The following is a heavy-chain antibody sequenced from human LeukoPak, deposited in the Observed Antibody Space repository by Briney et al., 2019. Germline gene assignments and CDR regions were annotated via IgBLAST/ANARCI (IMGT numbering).Heavy chain of an antibody. J-gene: IGHJ4*02. CDR3: ARAEDGSGSYYSGID. CDR2: ISSSSSYI. CDR1: GFTLSSYS. Sequence: GGSLRLSCAASGFTLSSYSMNWLRQAPGKGLEWVSSISSSSSYIYYADSVKGRFTISRDNAKNSLYLQMNSLRAEDKAVYYCARAEDGSGSYYSGIDWGQGTLVTVSS. V-gene: IGHV3-21*01. D-gene: IGHD3-10*01.